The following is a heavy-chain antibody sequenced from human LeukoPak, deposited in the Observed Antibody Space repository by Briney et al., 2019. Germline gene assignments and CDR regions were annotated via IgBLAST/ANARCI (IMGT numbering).Heavy chain of an antibody. CDR2: ISGSGGST. Sequence: PGGSLRLSCAASGFTFSSYAMSWVRQAPGKGLEWVSAISGSGGSTYYADSVKGRFTISRDNSKNTLYLLMNSLRPEDTAVYYCAKDGHAGYDWGKCFDYWGQGTLVTVSS. V-gene: IGHV3-23*01. D-gene: IGHD5-12*01. CDR3: AKDGHAGYDWGKCFDY. J-gene: IGHJ4*02. CDR1: GFTFSSYA.